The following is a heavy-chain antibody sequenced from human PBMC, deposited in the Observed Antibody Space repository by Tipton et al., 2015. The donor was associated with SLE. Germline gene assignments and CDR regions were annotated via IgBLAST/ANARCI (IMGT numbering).Heavy chain of an antibody. D-gene: IGHD3-16*02. CDR2: ISYDGSNK. CDR1: GFTFGSCA. Sequence: SLRLSCAASGFTFGSCAFHWVRQAPGKGLEWVAVISYDGSNKYYADSVKGRFTISRDNSKNTLYLQMNSLRAEDTAVYYCAKQYYDYIWGSYRPHFDYWGQGTLVTVSS. V-gene: IGHV3-30*18. CDR3: AKQYYDYIWGSYRPHFDY. J-gene: IGHJ4*02.